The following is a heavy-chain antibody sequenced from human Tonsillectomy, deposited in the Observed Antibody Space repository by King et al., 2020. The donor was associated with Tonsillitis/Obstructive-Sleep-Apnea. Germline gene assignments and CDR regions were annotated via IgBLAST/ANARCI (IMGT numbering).Heavy chain of an antibody. CDR2: ISYDGSSK. V-gene: IGHV3-30*04. J-gene: IGHJ6*02. Sequence: VQLVESGGGVVQPGRSLRLSCAASGFAFSYHAIHWVRQAPGKGLEWVAFISYDGSSKYYADSLKGRITISRDNSKNTLYLQMNRLRPEDTAVYYCRREGGAAGEDYYYHGLDVWGQGTTVTVSS. D-gene: IGHD6-13*01. CDR1: GFAFSYHA. CDR3: RREGGAAGEDYYYHGLDV.